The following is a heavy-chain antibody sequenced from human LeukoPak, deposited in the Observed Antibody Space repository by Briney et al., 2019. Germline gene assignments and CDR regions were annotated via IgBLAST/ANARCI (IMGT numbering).Heavy chain of an antibody. D-gene: IGHD6-6*01. CDR1: GFTFGSYA. V-gene: IGHV3-23*01. J-gene: IGHJ4*02. Sequence: GGSLRLSCVASGFTFGSYAMSWVRQAPGQGLDWVSAINGIGGDTYSADSVKGRFIISRDNSKNTLNPQMNNLRAEDTAVYYCAKGSAAGRPYYFDNWGQGTLVTVSS. CDR2: INGIGGDT. CDR3: AKGSAAGRPYYFDN.